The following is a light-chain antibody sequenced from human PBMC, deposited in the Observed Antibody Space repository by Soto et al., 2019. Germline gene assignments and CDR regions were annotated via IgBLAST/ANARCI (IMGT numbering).Light chain of an antibody. CDR1: QSLLHTNGYNY. V-gene: IGKV2-28*01. CDR2: LAS. CDR3: MQALQPLTIT. Sequence: DVVMTQSPLSLPVTPGEPASISCRSSQSLLHTNGYNYLDWYLQKPGQSPQLLIYLASNRASGVPDRFSGSGSGTDFTLQISRVEAEDVGVYYCMQALQPLTITFGQGTRLEIK. J-gene: IGKJ5*01.